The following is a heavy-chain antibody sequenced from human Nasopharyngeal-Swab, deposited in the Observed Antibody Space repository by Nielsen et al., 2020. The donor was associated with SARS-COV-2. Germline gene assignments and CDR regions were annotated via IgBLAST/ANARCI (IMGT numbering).Heavy chain of an antibody. D-gene: IGHD3-22*01. CDR1: GFTFSSYA. Sequence: GESLKISCAASGFTFSSYAMSWVRQAPGKGLELVSAISGSGGSTYYADSVKGRFTISRDNSKNKLYLQMNSLRAEDTAVYYCAKDRGLVVVIGFDYWGQGTLVTVSS. J-gene: IGHJ4*02. V-gene: IGHV3-23*01. CDR2: ISGSGGST. CDR3: AKDRGLVVVIGFDY.